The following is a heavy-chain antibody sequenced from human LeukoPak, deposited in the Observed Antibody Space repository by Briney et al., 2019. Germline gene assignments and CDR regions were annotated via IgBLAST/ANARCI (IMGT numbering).Heavy chain of an antibody. J-gene: IGHJ4*02. CDR3: ARESGGSCYFDY. CDR2: IYYSGST. V-gene: IGHV4-59*01. CDR1: GGSISSYY. D-gene: IGHD2-15*01. Sequence: SETLSLICTVSGGSISSYYWSWIRQPPGKGLEWIGYIYYSGSTNYNPSLKSRVTISVDTSKNQFSLKLSSVTAADTAVYYCARESGGSCYFDYWGQGTLVTVSS.